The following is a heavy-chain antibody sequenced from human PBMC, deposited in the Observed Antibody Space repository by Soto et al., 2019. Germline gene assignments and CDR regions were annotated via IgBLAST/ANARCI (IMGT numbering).Heavy chain of an antibody. CDR1: GGSMRTSSYY. V-gene: IGHV4-39*01. CDR3: ARLSTQSGYYVYAPFYMDV. CDR2: VYYSGTT. D-gene: IGHD3-22*01. J-gene: IGHJ6*03. Sequence: QWQLQESGPGLLKPSETLSLTCSVSGGSMRTSSYYWGWIRQPPGKGLEWVGSVYYSGTTYYNPSLQSPFTIFIDTSKNEFSLGLSSVTAADTAAYYCARLSTQSGYYVYAPFYMDVWGNGSTVTVSS.